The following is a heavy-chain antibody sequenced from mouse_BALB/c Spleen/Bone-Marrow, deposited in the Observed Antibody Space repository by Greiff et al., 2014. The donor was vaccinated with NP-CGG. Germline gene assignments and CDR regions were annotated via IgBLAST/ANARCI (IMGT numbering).Heavy chain of an antibody. Sequence: VQLQESGAELVKPGASVKLSCKASGYTFTSSAINWVRQRPEQGLAWIGRIFPGNGSTEYNDKFKDKATLTSDKSSSTVYMQLSRLTSEDSAVYVCSRGGWLGDYFDIWGAGTTVTVSS. D-gene: IGHD2-3*01. J-gene: IGHJ1*01. CDR3: SRGGWLGDYFDI. CDR1: GYTFTSSA. V-gene: IGHV1-85*01. CDR2: IFPGNGST.